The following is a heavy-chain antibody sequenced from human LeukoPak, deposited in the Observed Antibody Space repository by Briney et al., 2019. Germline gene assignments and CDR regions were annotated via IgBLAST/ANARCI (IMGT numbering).Heavy chain of an antibody. J-gene: IGHJ3*02. V-gene: IGHV4-61*02. CDR3: ARHDSSGPYNAFDI. Sequence: SETLSLTCTVSGGSISSGSYYWSWIRQPAEKGLEWIGRISTSGSTNYNPSLKSRVTISVDTSKNQFSLKLSSVTAADTAVYYCARHDSSGPYNAFDIWGQGTMVTVSS. CDR2: ISTSGST. D-gene: IGHD3-22*01. CDR1: GGSISSGSYY.